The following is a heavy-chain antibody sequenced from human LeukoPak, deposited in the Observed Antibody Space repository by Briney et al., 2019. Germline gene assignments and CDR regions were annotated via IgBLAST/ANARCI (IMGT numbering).Heavy chain of an antibody. CDR3: ARRLTQYDCFDP. Sequence: SQTLSLTCAISGDSVSSNSVTWNSIRQSPSRGLEWLGRTYYRSTCYNDYAVSVRGRITVNPDTSKNQFSLHLNSVTPEDTAVYYCARRLTQYDCFDPWGQGILVTVSS. V-gene: IGHV6-1*01. J-gene: IGHJ5*02. D-gene: IGHD2-2*01. CDR2: TYYRSTCYN. CDR1: GDSVSSNSVT.